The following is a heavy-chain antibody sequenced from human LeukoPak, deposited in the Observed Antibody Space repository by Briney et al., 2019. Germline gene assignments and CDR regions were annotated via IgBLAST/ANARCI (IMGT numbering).Heavy chain of an antibody. CDR1: GYTFTRYG. V-gene: IGHV1-18*01. D-gene: IGHD6-13*01. Sequence: GASVKVSCKASGYTFTRYGMSWVRQAPGQGLEWMGWISAYNGNTNYAQKLQGRVTMTTDTSTSTAYMELRSLRSDDTAVYYCARVKPEYSSSWYWSYYYYYMDVWGKGTTVTVSS. CDR2: ISAYNGNT. CDR3: ARVKPEYSSSWYWSYYYYYMDV. J-gene: IGHJ6*03.